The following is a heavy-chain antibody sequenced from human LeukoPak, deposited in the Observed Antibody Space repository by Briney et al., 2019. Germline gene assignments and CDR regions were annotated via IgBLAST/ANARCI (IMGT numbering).Heavy chain of an antibody. D-gene: IGHD3-10*01. CDR1: GFTFDDYA. V-gene: IGHV3-43*02. J-gene: IGHJ3*02. CDR2: ISGDGGST. Sequence: GGSLRLSCAASGFTFDDYAMHWVRQAPGKGLEWVSLISGDGGSTYYADSVKGRFTISRDNSKNSLYLQMNGLRAEDTALYYCAKVRVMVRGKDAFDIWGQGTMVTVSS. CDR3: AKVRVMVRGKDAFDI.